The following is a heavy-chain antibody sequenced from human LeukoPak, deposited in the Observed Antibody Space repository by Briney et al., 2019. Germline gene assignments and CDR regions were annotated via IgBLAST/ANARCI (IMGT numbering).Heavy chain of an antibody. Sequence: SETLSLACTVSGSSITSYSWTWIRQSPGKGPEWIGYVSYTGRTDYNPSLKSRVTISVDTSKNQFSLKLSAVTAADTAVYYCARRLYYSGFSYWFDPWGQGTLVTVSS. CDR3: ARRLYYSGFSYWFDP. J-gene: IGHJ5*02. CDR1: GSSITSYS. CDR2: VSYTGRT. D-gene: IGHD5-12*01. V-gene: IGHV4-59*08.